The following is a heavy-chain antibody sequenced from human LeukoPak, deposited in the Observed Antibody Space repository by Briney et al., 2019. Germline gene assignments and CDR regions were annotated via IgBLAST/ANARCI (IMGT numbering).Heavy chain of an antibody. J-gene: IGHJ3*02. CDR1: GGTFISYA. V-gene: IGHV1-69*05. D-gene: IGHD2-15*01. CDR3: ARESAPLGNIVVVVAASRAFDI. Sequence: SVKVSCKASGGTFISYAISWVRHAPGQGLEWMGRIIPIFGTANYAQKFHGRVTITTDESTSTAYMELSSLRSEDTAVYYCARESAPLGNIVVVVAASRAFDIWGQGTMVTVSS. CDR2: IIPIFGTA.